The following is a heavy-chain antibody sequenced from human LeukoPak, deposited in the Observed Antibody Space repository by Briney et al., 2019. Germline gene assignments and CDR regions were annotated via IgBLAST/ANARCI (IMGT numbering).Heavy chain of an antibody. D-gene: IGHD6-19*01. V-gene: IGHV1-69*13. Sequence: SVKVSCKASGGTFSSYAISWVRQAPGQGLEWMGGIIPIFGTANYAQKFQGRVTITADESTSTAYMELSSLRAEDTAVYYCAKDPAYSSGWYGGDYYYYMDVWGKGTTVTISS. CDR2: IIPIFGTA. J-gene: IGHJ6*03. CDR1: GGTFSSYA. CDR3: AKDPAYSSGWYGGDYYYYMDV.